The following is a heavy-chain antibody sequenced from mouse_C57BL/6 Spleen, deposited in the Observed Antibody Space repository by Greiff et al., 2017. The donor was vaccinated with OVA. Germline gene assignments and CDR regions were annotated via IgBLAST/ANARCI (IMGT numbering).Heavy chain of an antibody. J-gene: IGHJ2*01. D-gene: IGHD2-12*01. CDR3: AGDYIY. V-gene: IGHV5-6*01. Sequence: EVKLMESGGDLVKPGGSLKLSCAASGFTFSSYGMSWVRQTPDKRLEWVATISSGGSYTYYPDSVKGRFTISRDNAKNTLYLQMSSLKSEDTAMYYCAGDYIYWGQGTTLTVSS. CDR2: ISSGGSYT. CDR1: GFTFSSYG.